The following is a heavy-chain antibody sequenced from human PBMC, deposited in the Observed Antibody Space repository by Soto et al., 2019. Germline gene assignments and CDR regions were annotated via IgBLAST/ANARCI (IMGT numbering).Heavy chain of an antibody. J-gene: IGHJ6*03. V-gene: IGHV1-69*02. D-gene: IGHD2-8*01. CDR1: VGTFSDYN. CDR2: IIPKLGIT. CDR3: ARVEGTRTTNFYHYMDV. Sequence: VQLVQSGAEVKRPGSSVKVSCKAPVGTFSDYNIAWVRQARGQGLEWMGRIIPKLGITNYAHKFQDRVRIPADNATSTAYMELTSLRYEDTAVYFCARVEGTRTTNFYHYMDVWGEGTSVTVS.